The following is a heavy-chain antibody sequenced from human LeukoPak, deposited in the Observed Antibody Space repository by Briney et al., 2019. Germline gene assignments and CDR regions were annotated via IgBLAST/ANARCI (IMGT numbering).Heavy chain of an antibody. CDR3: AREEVVTAGFDY. V-gene: IGHV3-30-3*01. CDR2: ISYDGSNK. D-gene: IGHD2-21*02. CDR1: GFTFSSYA. Sequence: GGSLRLSCAASGFTFSSYAMHWVRQAPGKGPEWVAVISYDGSNKYYADSVKGRFTISRDNSKNTLYLQMNSLRAEDTAVYYCAREEVVTAGFDYWGQGTLVTVSS. J-gene: IGHJ4*02.